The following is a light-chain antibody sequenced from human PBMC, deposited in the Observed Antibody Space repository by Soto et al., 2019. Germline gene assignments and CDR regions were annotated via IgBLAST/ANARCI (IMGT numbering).Light chain of an antibody. J-gene: IGKJ1*01. CDR3: QPYNSYSWT. CDR1: QSISSY. Sequence: DIQMTQSPSSVSASVGNRVTITCRASQSISSYLNWYQQKPGKAPKLLIYAASSLQSGVPSRFSGSGSGTDFTLTISSLQPEDFATYYCQPYNSYSWTFGQGT. V-gene: IGKV1-39*01. CDR2: AAS.